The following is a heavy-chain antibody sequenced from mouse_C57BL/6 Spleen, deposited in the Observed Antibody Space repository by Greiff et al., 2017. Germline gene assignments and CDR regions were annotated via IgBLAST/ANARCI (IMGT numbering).Heavy chain of an antibody. J-gene: IGHJ2*01. V-gene: IGHV1-52*01. Sequence: VQLQQPGAELVRPGSSVKLSCKASGYTFTSYWMHWVKQRPIQGLEWIGNIDPSDSETHYNQKFKDKATLTVDKSSSTAYMQLSSLTSEDAAVYYCARLGSWVDWGQGTTLTVSS. CDR2: IDPSDSET. CDR3: ARLGSWVD. D-gene: IGHD1-1*02. CDR1: GYTFTSYW.